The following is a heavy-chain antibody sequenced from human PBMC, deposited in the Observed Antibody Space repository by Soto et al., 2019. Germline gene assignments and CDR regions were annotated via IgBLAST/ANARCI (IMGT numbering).Heavy chain of an antibody. J-gene: IGHJ4*01. CDR3: ARVHVMVVAGSTFDY. Sequence: PSETLSLTCTVSGGSISSSSYYWAWLRQAPGKGPEWIASIYHGGTTFYNPSLKSRISISVDTSNNQFSLKLRSVTAEDTAVYYCARVHVMVVAGSTFDYWGHGSLVTVSS. D-gene: IGHD2-21*02. V-gene: IGHV4-39*01. CDR1: GGSISSSSYY. CDR2: IYHGGTT.